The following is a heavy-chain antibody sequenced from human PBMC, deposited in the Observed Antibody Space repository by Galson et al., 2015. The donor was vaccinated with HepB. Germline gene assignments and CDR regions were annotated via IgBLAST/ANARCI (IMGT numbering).Heavy chain of an antibody. V-gene: IGHV1-3*01. CDR3: ARVYGGPYNWFDP. CDR1: GYTFTSYA. CDR2: INAGNGNT. J-gene: IGHJ5*02. D-gene: IGHD2/OR15-2a*01. Sequence: SVKVSCKASGYTFTSYAMHWVRQAPGQRLEWMGWINAGNGNTKYSQKFQGRVTITRDTSASTAYMELSSLRSEDTAVYYCARVYGGPYNWFDPWGQGTLVTVSS.